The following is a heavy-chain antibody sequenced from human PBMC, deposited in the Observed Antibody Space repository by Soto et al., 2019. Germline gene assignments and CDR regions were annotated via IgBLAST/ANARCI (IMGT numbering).Heavy chain of an antibody. D-gene: IGHD3-22*01. CDR3: ARAHYYDSSGYSAY. CDR2: ISAYNGNT. Sequence: ASVKVSCNASGYTFTSYGISWVRQAPGQGLEWMGWISAYNGNTNYAQKLQGRVTMTTDTSTSTAYMELRSLRSDDTAVYYCARAHYYDSSGYSAYWGQGTLVTVSS. J-gene: IGHJ4*02. V-gene: IGHV1-18*04. CDR1: GYTFTSYG.